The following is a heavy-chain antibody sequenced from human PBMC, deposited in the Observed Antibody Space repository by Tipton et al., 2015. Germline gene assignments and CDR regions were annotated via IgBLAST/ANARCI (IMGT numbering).Heavy chain of an antibody. D-gene: IGHD3-9*01. V-gene: IGHV4-38-2*01. J-gene: IGHJ4*02. CDR2: ISHSGNT. Sequence: TLSLTCAVSAYSISSDYYWGWTRQPPGKGLEWIGSISHSGNTYYNPSLKSRVTMSRDTSKNQFSLKLTSVTAADTAVYYCACQDYGSVTRDYQTADCSGQGPLVAVSS. CDR3: ACQDYGSVTRDYQTADC. CDR1: AYSISSDYY.